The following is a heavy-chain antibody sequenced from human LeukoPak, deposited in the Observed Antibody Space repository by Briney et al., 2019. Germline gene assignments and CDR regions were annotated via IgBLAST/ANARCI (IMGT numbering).Heavy chain of an antibody. V-gene: IGHV1-18*01. CDR2: ISAHNGNT. CDR3: ARDRGYSGYAEYYLDY. Sequence: GASVKVSCKASGYTFTSYGISWVRQAPGQGLEWMGWISAHNGNTKNAQKVQGRVTMTTDTSTRTAYMELRSLRSDDTAVYHCARDRGYSGYAEYYLDYWGQGTLVTVSS. J-gene: IGHJ4*02. D-gene: IGHD5-12*01. CDR1: GYTFTSYG.